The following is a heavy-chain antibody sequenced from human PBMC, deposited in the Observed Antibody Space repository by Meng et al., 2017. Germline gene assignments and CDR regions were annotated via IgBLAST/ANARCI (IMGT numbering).Heavy chain of an antibody. CDR1: TRSTTTSNW. CDR2: IYHKGST. D-gene: IGHD2/OR15-2a*01. Sequence: PGLVQKSGRFFIVSVDATRSTTTSNWIRLVRRAPGKGLEWMGQIYHKGSTNYNPQRKRGVAISTGNTKNRSTHKQRSVLTSDETAKYCAASDVYLCAIGIYFFDYWGQGTLVTVSS. J-gene: IGHJ4*02. CDR3: AASDVYLCAIGIYFFDY. V-gene: IGHV4-4*02.